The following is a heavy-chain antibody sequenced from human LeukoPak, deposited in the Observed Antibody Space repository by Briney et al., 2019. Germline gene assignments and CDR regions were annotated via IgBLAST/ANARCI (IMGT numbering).Heavy chain of an antibody. CDR1: GYTFTSYY. CDR3: ARAGDTAMVIEY. V-gene: IGHV1-46*01. J-gene: IGHJ4*02. Sequence: ASVKVSCKASGYTFTSYYMHRMRQAPGQGLEWMGIINPSGGSTSHPQKFQGRVTMTRDTSTSTVYMELSSLRSEDTAVYYCARAGDTAMVIEYWGQGTLVTISS. CDR2: INPSGGST. D-gene: IGHD5-18*01.